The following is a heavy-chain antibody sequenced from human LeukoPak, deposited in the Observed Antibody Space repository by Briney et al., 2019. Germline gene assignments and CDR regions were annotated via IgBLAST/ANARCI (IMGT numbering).Heavy chain of an antibody. Sequence: GASVKVSCKASGYTFTSYYMHWVRQAPGQGLEWMGIINPSGGSTSYAQKFQGRVTMTRDMSTSTVYMELSSLRSGDTAVYYCARGLRYDILTGLIDYWGQGTLVTVSS. CDR1: GYTFTSYY. J-gene: IGHJ4*02. D-gene: IGHD3-9*01. CDR2: INPSGGST. CDR3: ARGLRYDILTGLIDY. V-gene: IGHV1-46*01.